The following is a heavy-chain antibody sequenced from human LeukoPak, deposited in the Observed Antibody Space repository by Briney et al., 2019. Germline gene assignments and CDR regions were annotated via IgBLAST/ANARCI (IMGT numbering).Heavy chain of an antibody. V-gene: IGHV4-34*01. D-gene: IGHD1-1*01. J-gene: IGHJ4*03. Sequence: SETLSLTCAVYGGSFSSYYWSWIRQSPGKGLEWIAEINHRGDTNYNPSVKSRVTISVDTSKNQFSLKVTSLTAADTAAYYCARGPTISETGYFDYWGQGTLVTVSS. CDR3: ARGPTISETGYFDY. CDR1: GGSFSSYY. CDR2: INHRGDT.